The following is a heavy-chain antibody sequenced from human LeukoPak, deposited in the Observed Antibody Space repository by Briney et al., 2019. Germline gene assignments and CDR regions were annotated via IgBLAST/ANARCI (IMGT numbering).Heavy chain of an antibody. CDR2: IHPSDSIT. D-gene: IGHD3/OR15-3a*01. J-gene: IGHJ4*02. Sequence: GESLQISCKGSGYIFTDYWIAWVRQTPGKGLEWMGIIHPSDSITRYSPSFQGQVTISADKSITTAYLQWSSLKASDTAMYYCARIIGPIDYWGQGTLVTVSS. CDR3: ARIIGPIDY. CDR1: GYIFTDYW. V-gene: IGHV5-51*01.